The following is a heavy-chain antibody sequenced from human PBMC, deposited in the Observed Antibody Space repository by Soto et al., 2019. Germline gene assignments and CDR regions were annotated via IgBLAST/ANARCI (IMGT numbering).Heavy chain of an antibody. CDR3: ARDGSNYDFWTADNYMDV. J-gene: IGHJ6*03. CDR2: ISSSGSTI. Sequence: GGSLRLSCAASGFTFSDYYMSWIRQAPGKGLEWVSYISSSGSTIYYADSVKGRFTISRDNAKNSLYLQMNSLRAEDTAVYYCARDGSNYDFWTADNYMDVWGKGTTVTVSS. D-gene: IGHD3-3*01. CDR1: GFTFSDYY. V-gene: IGHV3-11*01.